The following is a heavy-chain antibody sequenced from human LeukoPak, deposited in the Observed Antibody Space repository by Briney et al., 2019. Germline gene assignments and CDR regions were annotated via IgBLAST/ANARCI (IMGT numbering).Heavy chain of an antibody. CDR3: AKDGGSMAVPDAFDI. D-gene: IGHD6-19*01. CDR2: ISYDGSKK. V-gene: IGHV3-30*18. J-gene: IGHJ3*02. CDR1: GFTFSSYG. Sequence: PGGSLRLSCAASGFTFSSYGMHWVGQAPGKGLEWVAVISYDGSKKYYADSVKGRFTISRDDSKNTLYLQMNSLRAEDTAVYYCAKDGGSMAVPDAFDIWGQGTMVTVSS.